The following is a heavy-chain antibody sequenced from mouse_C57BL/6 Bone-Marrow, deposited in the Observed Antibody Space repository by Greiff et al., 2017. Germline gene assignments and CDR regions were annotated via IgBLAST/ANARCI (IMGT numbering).Heavy chain of an antibody. CDR3: ARSGYSGYFDY. CDR2: IYPRSGNT. V-gene: IGHV1-81*01. J-gene: IGHJ2*01. CDR1: GYTFTSYG. D-gene: IGHD2-12*01. Sequence: VQLVQSGAELARPGASVKLSCKASGYTFTSYGISWVKQRTGQGLEWIGEIYPRSGNTYYNEKFKGKATLTADKSSSTAYMELRILTSEDSAVYFCARSGYSGYFDYWGQGTTLTVSS.